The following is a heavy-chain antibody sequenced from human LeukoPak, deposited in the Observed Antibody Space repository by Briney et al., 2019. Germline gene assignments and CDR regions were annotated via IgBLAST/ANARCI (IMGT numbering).Heavy chain of an antibody. V-gene: IGHV3-23*01. CDR2: ISSDSVTS. CDR1: GFTSSVYA. D-gene: IGHD6-6*01. Sequence: GGSLRLSCAASGFTSSVYAIHWVRQAPGKGLEWVSAISSDSVTSYHADSVKGRFTISRDNSKSTLYLQMNSLRAEDTAVYYCAKGSHSSSSGISIFDYWGQGALVTVSS. J-gene: IGHJ4*02. CDR3: AKGSHSSSSGISIFDY.